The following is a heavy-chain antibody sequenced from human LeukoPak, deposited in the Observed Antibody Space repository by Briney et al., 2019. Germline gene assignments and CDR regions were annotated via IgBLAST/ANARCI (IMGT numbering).Heavy chain of an antibody. Sequence: PSVTLSLTCTVSGGPINRYYWNWIPKPTEKGLEWIGYNYYSGSTNYQPSLKSRVTISVDTSKNQFSLKLSSVTAADTAVYYCARQQLDAFDIWGQGTMVTVSS. CDR3: ARQQLDAFDI. CDR2: NYYSGST. J-gene: IGHJ3*02. CDR1: GGPINRYY. V-gene: IGHV4-59*01. D-gene: IGHD4-11*01.